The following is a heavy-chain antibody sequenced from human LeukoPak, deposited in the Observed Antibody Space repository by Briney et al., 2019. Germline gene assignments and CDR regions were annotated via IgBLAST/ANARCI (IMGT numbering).Heavy chain of an antibody. D-gene: IGHD1-1*01. Sequence: SETLSLTCAVYGGSFSGYYWSWIRQHPGKGLEWIGYIYYSGSTYYNPSLKSRVTISVDTSKNQFSLKLSSVTAADTAVYYCARVMAGTLENWGQGTLVTVSS. J-gene: IGHJ4*02. CDR3: ARVMAGTLEN. CDR2: IYYSGST. CDR1: GGSFSGYY. V-gene: IGHV4-31*11.